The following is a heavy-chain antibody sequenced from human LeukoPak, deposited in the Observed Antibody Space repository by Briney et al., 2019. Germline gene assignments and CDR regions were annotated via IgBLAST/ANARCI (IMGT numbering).Heavy chain of an antibody. J-gene: IGHJ3*02. CDR2: INTSGST. CDR3: ARLTIFVNTFEI. CDR1: GGSISRYC. Sequence: SETLSLTCTVSGGSISRYCWSWIRQPAGKGLEWIGRINTSGSTNYNPSLKSRVTMSVDTSRNQFSLKLSSVTAADTAIYYCARLTIFVNTFEIWGQGTMVTVSS. V-gene: IGHV4-4*07. D-gene: IGHD3-3*01.